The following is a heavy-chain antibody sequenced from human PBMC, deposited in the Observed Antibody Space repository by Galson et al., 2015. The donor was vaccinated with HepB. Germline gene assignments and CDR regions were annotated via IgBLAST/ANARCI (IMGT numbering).Heavy chain of an antibody. J-gene: IGHJ4*02. CDR3: VKAFFIAAAGTGEPYYFDY. CDR1: GFTFSSYA. V-gene: IGHV3-64D*06. D-gene: IGHD6-13*01. CDR2: ISSNGGST. Sequence: SLRLSCAASGFTFSSYAMHWVRQAPGKGLEYVSAISSNGGSTYYADSVKGRFTISRDNSKNTLYLQMSSLRAEDTAVYYCVKAFFIAAAGTGEPYYFDYWGQGTLVTVSS.